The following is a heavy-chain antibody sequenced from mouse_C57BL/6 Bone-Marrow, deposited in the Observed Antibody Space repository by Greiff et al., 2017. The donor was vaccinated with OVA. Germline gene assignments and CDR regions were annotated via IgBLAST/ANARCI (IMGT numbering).Heavy chain of an antibody. V-gene: IGHV1-19*01. CDR2: INPYNGGT. CDR3: ARDSKGAYFDY. CDR1: GYTFTDYY. J-gene: IGHJ2*01. Sequence: VQLKQSGPVLVKPGASVKMSCKASGYTFTDYYMNWVKQSHGKSLEWIGVINPYNGGTSYNQKFKGKATLTVDKSSSTAYMELNSLTSEDSAVYYCARDSKGAYFDYWGQGTTLTVSS.